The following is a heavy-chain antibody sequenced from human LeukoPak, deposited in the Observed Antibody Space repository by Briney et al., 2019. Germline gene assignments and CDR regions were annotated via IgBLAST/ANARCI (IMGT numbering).Heavy chain of an antibody. CDR1: GFTFSSYE. CDR2: ISSSSSTI. CDR3: ARDPDSSGWRWWFDP. Sequence: PGGSLRLSCAASGFTFSSYEMNWVRQAPGKGLEWVSYISSSSSTIYYADSVKGRFTISRDNAKNSLYLQMNSLRAEDTAVYYCARDPDSSGWRWWFDPWGQGTLVTVSS. V-gene: IGHV3-48*03. D-gene: IGHD6-19*01. J-gene: IGHJ5*02.